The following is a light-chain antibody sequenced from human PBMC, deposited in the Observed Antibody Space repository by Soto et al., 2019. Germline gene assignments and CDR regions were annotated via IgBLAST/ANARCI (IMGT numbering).Light chain of an antibody. V-gene: IGKV1-39*01. CDR3: QQSYSTPPCT. CDR2: AAS. CDR1: QSISSY. J-gene: IGKJ2*02. Sequence: DIQMTQSPSSLSESVGDRVTITCRASQSISSYLNWYQQKPGKAPKLLIYAASSLQSGVPSRFSGSGSGTDFTLTISSLQPEDFATYYCQQSYSTPPCTFGQGTKLEIK.